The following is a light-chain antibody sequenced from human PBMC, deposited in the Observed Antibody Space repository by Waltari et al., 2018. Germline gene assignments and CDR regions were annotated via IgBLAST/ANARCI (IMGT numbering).Light chain of an antibody. CDR2: GGS. J-gene: IGKJ2*01. V-gene: IGKV3-15*01. Sequence: EIAMTQSPATLSVSPGERATLSCRTSQSVNSNLAWYQQKPGQPPRLRIDGGSNRAPGIPGRFRGSGSGTEFTLTISRLQSEDFAVYYCQQYDNWLPYTFGQGTKVDMK. CDR3: QQYDNWLPYT. CDR1: QSVNSN.